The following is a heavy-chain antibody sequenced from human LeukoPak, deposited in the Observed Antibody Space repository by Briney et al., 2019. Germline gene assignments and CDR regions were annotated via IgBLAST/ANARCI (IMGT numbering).Heavy chain of an antibody. CDR3: ATGLDPYGDYVGGVKRGFDY. CDR2: FDPEDGET. V-gene: IGHV1-24*01. J-gene: IGHJ4*02. CDR1: GYTLTELS. D-gene: IGHD4-17*01. Sequence: GASVKVSCKVSGYTLTELSMHWVRQAPGKGIEWMGGFDPEDGETIYAQKFQGRVTMTEDTSTDTAYMELSSLRSEDTAVYYCATGLDPYGDYVGGVKRGFDYWGQGTLVTVSS.